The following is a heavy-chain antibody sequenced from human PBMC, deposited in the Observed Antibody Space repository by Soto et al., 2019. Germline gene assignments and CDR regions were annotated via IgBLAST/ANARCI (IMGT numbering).Heavy chain of an antibody. CDR3: ARIEGKYGNYELDY. CDR2: IYYSGST. CDR1: GGSISSYY. J-gene: IGHJ4*02. D-gene: IGHD4-17*01. Sequence: SETLSLTCTVSGGSISSYYWSWIWKRPGKGQERIGNIYYSGSTTYNPSLKSRVTISVDTSKNQYPRKLISVTAADTAVYYCARIEGKYGNYELDYWGQGTLVTVSS. V-gene: IGHV4-59*08.